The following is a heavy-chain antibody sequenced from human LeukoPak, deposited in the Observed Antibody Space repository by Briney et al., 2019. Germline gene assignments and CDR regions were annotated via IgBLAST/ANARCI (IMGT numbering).Heavy chain of an antibody. J-gene: IGHJ4*02. CDR1: ECSRSTSGMR. D-gene: IGHD3-16*01. CDR3: ARIRGGGFDY. V-gene: IGHV2-70*04. CDR2: IDWDDDK. Sequence: SALALVKPTPALTLTSTFSECSRSTSGMRVSWIRQPPGKSLEWLARIDWDDDKFYSTSLKTRLTISKDTSENLFVLTMTNMDPVDTATYYCARIRGGGFDYWGQGTLVTVSS.